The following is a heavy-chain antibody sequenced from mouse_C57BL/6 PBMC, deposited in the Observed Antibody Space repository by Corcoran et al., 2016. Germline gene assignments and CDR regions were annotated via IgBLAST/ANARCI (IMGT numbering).Heavy chain of an antibody. CDR3: ARPVVAEDYFDY. D-gene: IGHD1-1*01. CDR1: GYAFSSYW. V-gene: IGHV1-80*01. J-gene: IGHJ2*01. Sequence: QVQLQQSGAELVKPGASVKISCKASGYAFSSYWMNWVKQRPGKGLEWIGQIYPGDGDTNYNGKFKGKATLTADKSSSTAYMQLSSLTSEDSAVYFCARPVVAEDYFDYWGQGTTLTVSS. CDR2: IYPGDGDT.